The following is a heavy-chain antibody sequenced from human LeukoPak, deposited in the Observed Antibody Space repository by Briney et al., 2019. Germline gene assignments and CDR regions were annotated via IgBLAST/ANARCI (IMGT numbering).Heavy chain of an antibody. D-gene: IGHD1-26*01. CDR3: AKASFVGAYQQGYFDY. Sequence: GRSLRLSCAASGFTFDDYAMHWVRQAPGKGLEWVSGISWNSGSIGYADSAKGRFTISRDNAKNSLYLQMNSLRAEDMALYYCAKASFVGAYQQGYFDYWGQGTLVTVSS. CDR2: ISWNSGSI. J-gene: IGHJ4*02. CDR1: GFTFDDYA. V-gene: IGHV3-9*03.